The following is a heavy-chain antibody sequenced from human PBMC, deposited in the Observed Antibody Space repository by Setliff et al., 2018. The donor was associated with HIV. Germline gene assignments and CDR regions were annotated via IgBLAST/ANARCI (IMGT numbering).Heavy chain of an antibody. Sequence: GGSLRLSCAASGFTFDSYWMHWVRQAPGKGLVWVSHIKSDGRVTRYADSVKGRFTISRDNAKSTLYLQMNSLRVEDTAVYYCVREFVAGGRSHAAFDIWGQGTMVTVSS. D-gene: IGHD1-26*01. J-gene: IGHJ3*02. CDR2: IKSDGRVT. V-gene: IGHV3-74*01. CDR1: GFTFDSYW. CDR3: VREFVAGGRSHAAFDI.